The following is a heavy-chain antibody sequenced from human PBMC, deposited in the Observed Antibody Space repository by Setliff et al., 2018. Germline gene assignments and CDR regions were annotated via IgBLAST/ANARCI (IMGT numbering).Heavy chain of an antibody. CDR3: AKGRGEMDS. V-gene: IGHV4-59*01. D-gene: IGHD3-10*01. J-gene: IGHJ4*02. CDR2: IYYSGST. Sequence: LSLTCSVSGDSMSFSYWSWIRQPPGKGLEWIGYIYYSGSTDSHPSLKSRVSISIDTSKNQFSLNARSVTAADTAIYYCAKGRGEMDSWGQGILVTVSS. CDR1: GDSMSFSY.